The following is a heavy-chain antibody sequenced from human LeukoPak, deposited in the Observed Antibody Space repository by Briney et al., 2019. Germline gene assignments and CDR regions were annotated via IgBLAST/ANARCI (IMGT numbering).Heavy chain of an antibody. V-gene: IGHV4-34*01. J-gene: IGHJ4*02. CDR3: ARRRGYCSSTSCYAFPPFDY. CDR2: INHSGST. CDR1: GGSFSGYY. D-gene: IGHD2-2*01. Sequence: SETLSLTCAVYGGSFSGYYWSWIRQPPGKGLEWIGEINHSGSTNYNPSLKSRVTISVDTSKNQFSLKLSSVTAADTAVYYCARRRGYCSSTSCYAFPPFDYWGQGTLVTVSS.